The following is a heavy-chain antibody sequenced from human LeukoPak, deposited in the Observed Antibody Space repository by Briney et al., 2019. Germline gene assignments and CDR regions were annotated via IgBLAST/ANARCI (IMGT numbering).Heavy chain of an antibody. V-gene: IGHV3-30*04. D-gene: IGHD2-2*01. CDR2: ISYDGSNK. CDR1: GFTFSSYA. J-gene: IGHJ4*02. Sequence: GGTLKLSCAASGFTFSSYAMHWVRQAPGKGLEWVAVISYDGSNKYYADSVKGRFTISRDNSKNTLYLQMNSLRAEDTAVYYCARDFRPVVGVGGTFDYWGRGTLVTVSS. CDR3: ARDFRPVVGVGGTFDY.